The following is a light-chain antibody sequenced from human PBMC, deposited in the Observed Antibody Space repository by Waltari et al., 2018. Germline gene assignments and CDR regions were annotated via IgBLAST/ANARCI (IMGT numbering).Light chain of an antibody. J-gene: IGLJ2*01. V-gene: IGLV3-1*01. CDR3: QTWDTSTVI. CDR1: KLGDKY. CDR2: QDT. Sequence: SYELTQPPSESVPPGQTASITCSGDKLGDKYACWYQQKPGQSPVLVIYQDTKRPSGIPERFTGSNSGNTATLTISGTQTMDEADYYCQTWDTSTVIFGGGTKLTVL.